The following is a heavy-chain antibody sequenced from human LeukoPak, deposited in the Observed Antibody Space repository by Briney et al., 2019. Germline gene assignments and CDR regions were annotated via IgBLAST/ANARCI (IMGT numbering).Heavy chain of an antibody. CDR1: GYTFTGYY. J-gene: IGHJ5*02. CDR2: INPNSGDT. CDR3: APYDYVWGSFRP. D-gene: IGHD3-16*02. Sequence: GASVKVSCKASGYTFTGYYMHWVRQAPGQGLEWMGWINPNSGDTNSAQKFQDRVTVTRDTSISTAYMELSTLRSDDTAVYYCAPYDYVWGSFRPWGQGTLVTVSS. V-gene: IGHV1-2*02.